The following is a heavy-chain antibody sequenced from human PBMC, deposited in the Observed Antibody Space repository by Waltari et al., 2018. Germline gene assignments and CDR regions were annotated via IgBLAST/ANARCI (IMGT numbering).Heavy chain of an antibody. CDR2: INHSGST. V-gene: IGHV4-34*01. J-gene: IGHJ4*02. Sequence: QVQLQQWGAGLLKPSETLSLTCAVYGGSFSGYYWSWIRQPPGKGLEWIGEINHSGSTNYSPSLKSRVTISVDTSKNQFSLKLSSVTAADTAVYYCARSRRGYSSSWFDYWGQGTLVTVSS. CDR1: GGSFSGYY. CDR3: ARSRRGYSSSWFDY. D-gene: IGHD6-13*01.